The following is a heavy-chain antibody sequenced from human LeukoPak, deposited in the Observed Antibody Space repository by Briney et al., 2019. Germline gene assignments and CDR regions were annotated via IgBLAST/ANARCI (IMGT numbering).Heavy chain of an antibody. J-gene: IGHJ3*02. CDR1: GYTFTGYY. D-gene: IGHD5-18*01. CDR2: INPNSGGT. V-gene: IGHV1-2*02. CDR3: ARYSYGYNAFDI. Sequence: GASVKVSCKASGYTFTGYYMHWVRQAPGQGLEWMGWINPNSGGTNYAQKFQGRVTMTRDTSISIAYMELSRLRSDDTAVYYCARYSYGYNAFDIWGQGTMVTVSS.